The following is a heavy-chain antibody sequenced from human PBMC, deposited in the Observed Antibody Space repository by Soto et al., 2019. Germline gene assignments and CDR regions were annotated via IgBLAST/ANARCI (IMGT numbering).Heavy chain of an antibody. J-gene: IGHJ1*01. V-gene: IGHV3-21*01. CDR1: GFTFRSYS. CDR3: AREPQGIVGATKVQYFQH. CDR2: ISSSSSYI. D-gene: IGHD1-26*01. Sequence: EVQLVESGGGLVKPGGSLRLSCAASGFTFRSYSMNWVRQAPGKGLEWVSSISSSSSYIYYADSVKGRFTISRDNAKNSLYLQMNSLRAEDTAVYYCAREPQGIVGATKVQYFQHWGQGTLVTVSS.